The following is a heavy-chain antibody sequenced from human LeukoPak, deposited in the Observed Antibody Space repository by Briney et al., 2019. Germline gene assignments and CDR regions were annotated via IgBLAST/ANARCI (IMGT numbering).Heavy chain of an antibody. CDR2: ISSSSSYI. Sequence: PGGSLRLSCAASGFTFSSYSMNWVRQAPGKGLEWVSSISSSSSYIYYADSVKGRFTISRDNAKNSLYLQMNSLRAEDTAVYYCARGEGYDYDSTTNVDYWGQGTLVTVS. J-gene: IGHJ4*02. CDR1: GFTFSSYS. D-gene: IGHD3-22*01. V-gene: IGHV3-21*01. CDR3: ARGEGYDYDSTTNVDY.